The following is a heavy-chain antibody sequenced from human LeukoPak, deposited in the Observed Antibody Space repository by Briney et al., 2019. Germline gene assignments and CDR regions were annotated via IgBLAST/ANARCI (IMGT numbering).Heavy chain of an antibody. CDR3: ARVVASSGYYQQADAFDI. CDR1: GYTFTGYY. J-gene: IGHJ3*02. V-gene: IGHV1-2*02. Sequence: GASVKVSCKASGYTFTGYYMHWVRQAPGQGLEWMGWINPNSGGTNYAQKFQGRVTMTRDTSISTAYMELSSLRSEDTAVYYCARVVASSGYYQQADAFDIWGQGTMVTVSS. D-gene: IGHD3-22*01. CDR2: INPNSGGT.